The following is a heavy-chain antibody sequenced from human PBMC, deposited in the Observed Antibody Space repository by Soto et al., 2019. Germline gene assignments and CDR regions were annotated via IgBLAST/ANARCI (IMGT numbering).Heavy chain of an antibody. CDR2: IYYSGST. V-gene: IGHV4-31*03. J-gene: IGHJ6*02. Sequence: QLQLQESGPGLMKPSQTLSLTCTVSGGSISSDNYYWSWIRQHPGKGLEWIGYIYYSGSTYYNPYIMRRVSISVETSNNQLPLQLSSVTAADTAVYYCARDRGRDSVFYYHGVDVWGQGTTVTVSS. CDR1: GGSISSDNYY. CDR3: ARDRGRDSVFYYHGVDV.